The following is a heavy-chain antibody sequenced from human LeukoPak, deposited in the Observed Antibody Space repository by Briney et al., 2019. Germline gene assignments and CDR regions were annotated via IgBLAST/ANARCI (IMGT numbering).Heavy chain of an antibody. V-gene: IGHV3-30*18. Sequence: GRSLRLSCAASGFTFSSYGMHWVRQAPGKGLEWVAVISYDGSNKYYAGSVKGRFTISRDNSKNTLYLQMNSLRAEDTAVYYCAKDSPSGSYSNGVDYWGQGTLVTVSS. D-gene: IGHD1-26*01. CDR2: ISYDGSNK. CDR1: GFTFSSYG. J-gene: IGHJ4*02. CDR3: AKDSPSGSYSNGVDY.